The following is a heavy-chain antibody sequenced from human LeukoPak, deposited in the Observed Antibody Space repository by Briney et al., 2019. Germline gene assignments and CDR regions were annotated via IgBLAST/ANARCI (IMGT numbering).Heavy chain of an antibody. Sequence: GGSLRLSCAASGFTLSGSAMHWVRQASGKGLEWVGRIRSKANSYATAYAASVKGRFTISRDDSKNTAYLQMNSLKTEDTAVYYCTTDFWGYSDYRDDYWGQGTLVTVSS. D-gene: IGHD5-12*01. CDR1: GFTLSGSA. CDR2: IRSKANSYAT. J-gene: IGHJ4*02. V-gene: IGHV3-73*01. CDR3: TTDFWGYSDYRDDY.